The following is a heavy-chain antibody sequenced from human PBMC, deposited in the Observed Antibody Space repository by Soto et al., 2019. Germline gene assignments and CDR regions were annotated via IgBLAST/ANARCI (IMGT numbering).Heavy chain of an antibody. CDR3: AKGAPGGYYDISGPYYAHHAFEI. Sequence: EVQLLESGGGLVQPGGSLRLSCAASGFTFSSYAMSWVRQAPGKGLEWVSAISGSGGSTYYADSVKGRFTISRDNSKNAMYLQMNSLRAEDTAVYYCAKGAPGGYYDISGPYYAHHAFEIWGQGTMVTVSS. D-gene: IGHD3-22*01. J-gene: IGHJ3*02. V-gene: IGHV3-23*01. CDR2: ISGSGGST. CDR1: GFTFSSYA.